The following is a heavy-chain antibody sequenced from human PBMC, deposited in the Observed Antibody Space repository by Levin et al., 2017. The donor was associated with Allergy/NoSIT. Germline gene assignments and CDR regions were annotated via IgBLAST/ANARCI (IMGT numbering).Heavy chain of an antibody. CDR2: ISAYNGNT. Sequence: ASVKVSCKASGYTFSLYGISWVRQAPGQGLEWMGWISAYNGNTDYPQKFQDRVSMTTDTSTNTVYMELRSLRSDDTAIYYCARVDYYDSSGYFSIWGQGTLVTVSS. CDR3: ARVDYYDSSGYFSI. V-gene: IGHV1-18*01. J-gene: IGHJ4*02. D-gene: IGHD3-22*01. CDR1: GYTFSLYG.